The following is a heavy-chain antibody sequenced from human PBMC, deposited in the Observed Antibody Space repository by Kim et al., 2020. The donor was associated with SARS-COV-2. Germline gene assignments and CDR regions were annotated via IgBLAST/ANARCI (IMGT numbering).Heavy chain of an antibody. D-gene: IGHD5-12*01. V-gene: IGHV4-59*01. CDR2: IYYDGST. J-gene: IGHJ4*02. CDR3: ARGGGYSSPFGY. CDR1: GGSINSYY. Sequence: SETLSLTCTVSGGSINSYYWSWIRQPPGKGLEWIAYIYYDGSTNYNPSLNSRVTISVDTSKNQFSLKLSSVTAADTAVYYGARGGGYSSPFGYWCQGTLVTVSS.